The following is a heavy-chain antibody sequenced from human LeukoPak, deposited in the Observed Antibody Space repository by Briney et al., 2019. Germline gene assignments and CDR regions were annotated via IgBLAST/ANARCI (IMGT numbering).Heavy chain of an antibody. CDR3: AKVHTSGRYPLDY. J-gene: IGHJ4*02. Sequence: GGSLRLSCAAFRFTFRRYNINWVRQAPGKGLEWVSNIYSRSSSIYYADFVKGRFTISRDNAKKSLYLQMNSLRDEDSATLYCAKVHTSGRYPLDYWGQGTLVTVSS. D-gene: IGHD6-19*01. V-gene: IGHV3-48*02. CDR2: IYSRSSSI. CDR1: RFTFRRYN.